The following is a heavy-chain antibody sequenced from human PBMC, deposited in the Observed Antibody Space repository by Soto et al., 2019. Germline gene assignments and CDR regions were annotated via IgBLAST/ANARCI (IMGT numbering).Heavy chain of an antibody. J-gene: IGHJ5*02. CDR3: ARVSALVTANH. CDR2: INHSGST. Sequence: WETLSLTCAVYGGSFSGYYWSWIRQPPGKGLEWIGEINHSGSTNYNPSLKSRVTISVDTSKNQFSLKLSSVTAADTAVYYCARVSALVTANHWGQGTLVTVSS. CDR1: GGSFSGYY. D-gene: IGHD2-21*02. V-gene: IGHV4-34*01.